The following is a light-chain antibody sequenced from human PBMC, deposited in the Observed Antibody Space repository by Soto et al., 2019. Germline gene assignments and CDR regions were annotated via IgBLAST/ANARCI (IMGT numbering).Light chain of an antibody. Sequence: QSVLTQPASVSGSPGQSITFSCTGTSSDVGGHNYVSWYQQHPGKAPKLIIYEVSKRPSGVSNRLSGSKSGNTASLSISGLQAEDEADYYCASYTSSPTIVFGTGTKVTVL. CDR2: EVS. CDR1: SSDVGGHNY. V-gene: IGLV2-14*01. J-gene: IGLJ1*01. CDR3: ASYTSSPTIV.